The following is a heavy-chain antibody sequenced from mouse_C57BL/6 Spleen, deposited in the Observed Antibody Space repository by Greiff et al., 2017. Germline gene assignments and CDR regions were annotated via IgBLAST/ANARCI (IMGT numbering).Heavy chain of an antibody. CDR3: GGGYDEDWYFDV. CDR2: IHPNSGST. V-gene: IGHV1-64*01. Sequence: QVQLQQPGAELVKPGASVKLSCKASGYTFTSYWMHWVKQRPGQGLEWIGMIHPNSGSTNYNEKFKSKATLTVDKSSSTAYMQLSSLTSEDSAVYYCGGGYDEDWYFDVWGTGTTVTVAS. CDR1: GYTFTSYW. J-gene: IGHJ1*03. D-gene: IGHD2-2*01.